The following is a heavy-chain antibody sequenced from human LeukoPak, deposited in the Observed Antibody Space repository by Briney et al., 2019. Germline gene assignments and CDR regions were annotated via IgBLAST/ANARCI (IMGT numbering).Heavy chain of an antibody. CDR2: IYASGTT. CDR1: GGSIGSYY. Sequence: SETLSLTCTVSGGSIGSYYWSWIRQPPGKGLEWIGYIYASGTTNYNPSVKSRVTISVHMSKNQFSLKLSSVTAADTAIYYCARQGLSYDTLTGYYNSGYFDYWGQGTLVTVSS. J-gene: IGHJ4*02. D-gene: IGHD3-9*01. CDR3: ARQGLSYDTLTGYYNSGYFDY. V-gene: IGHV4-4*09.